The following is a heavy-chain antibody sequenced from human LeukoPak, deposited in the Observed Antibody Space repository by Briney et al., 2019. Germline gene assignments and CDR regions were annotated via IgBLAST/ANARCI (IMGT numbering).Heavy chain of an antibody. CDR1: GFTFSSYE. CDR3: ARDPRRGYSSGWYGY. Sequence: QPGGSLRLSCAASGFTFSSYEMNWVRQAPGKGLEWVSYISSSGSTIYYADSVKGRFTISRDNAKNSLYLQMNSLRAEDTAVYYCARDPRRGYSSGWYGYWGQGTLVTVSS. D-gene: IGHD6-19*01. CDR2: ISSSGSTI. J-gene: IGHJ4*02. V-gene: IGHV3-48*03.